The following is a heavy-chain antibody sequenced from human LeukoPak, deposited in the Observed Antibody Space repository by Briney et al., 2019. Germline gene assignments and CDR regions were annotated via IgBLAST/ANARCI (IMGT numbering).Heavy chain of an antibody. CDR3: AKDWPGSRCWDY. D-gene: IGHD1-26*01. Sequence: GGTLRLSCAASGFTFSSYGMSWVRQAPGKGLEWVSAISGSGGSTYYADSVKGRFTISRDNSKNTLYLQMNSLRAEDTAVYYCAKDWPGSRCWDYWGQGTLVTISS. J-gene: IGHJ4*02. CDR1: GFTFSSYG. V-gene: IGHV3-23*01. CDR2: ISGSGGST.